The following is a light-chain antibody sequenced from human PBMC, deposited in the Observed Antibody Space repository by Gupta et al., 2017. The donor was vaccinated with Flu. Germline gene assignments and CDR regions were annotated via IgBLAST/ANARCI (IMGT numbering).Light chain of an antibody. V-gene: IGLV2-23*01. CDR3: CSYAGSSTV. J-gene: IGLJ2*01. CDR1: SSDVGSYNL. CDR2: EGS. Sequence: QSITISCTGTSSDVGSYNLVSWYQQHPDKAPKLMIYEGSKRPSRVSNRFSGSKSGNTASLTISGLQAEDEADYYCCSYAGSSTVFGGGTKLTVL.